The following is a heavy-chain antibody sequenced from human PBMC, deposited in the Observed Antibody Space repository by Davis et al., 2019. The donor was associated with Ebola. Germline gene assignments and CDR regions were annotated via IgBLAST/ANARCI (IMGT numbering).Heavy chain of an antibody. V-gene: IGHV4-4*07. CDR3: ARRATNYNYFDY. CDR1: GGSISSHY. CDR2: IYTSGST. D-gene: IGHD2-8*01. Sequence: SETLSLTCTVSGGSISSHYWSWIRQPAGKGLEWIGHIYTSGSTNYNPSLESRVTMSVDTSKNQFSLKLSSVTAADTAVYYCARRATNYNYFDYWGQGTLVTVSS. J-gene: IGHJ4*02.